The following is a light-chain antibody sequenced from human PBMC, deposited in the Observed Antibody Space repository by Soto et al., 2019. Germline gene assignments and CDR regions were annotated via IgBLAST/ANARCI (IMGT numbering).Light chain of an antibody. J-gene: IGLJ3*02. CDR3: TSYVGNDIWV. CDR1: SSDVGAYKY. V-gene: IGLV2-8*01. CDR2: EVT. Sequence: QSALTQPPSASGSPGQSVTISCTGTSSDVGAYKYVSWYQQYPGKAPKRMIYEVTKRPSGVPDRFSGSKSGNTASLTVSGLQAEDEADYYCTSYVGNDIWVFGGGTQLTVL.